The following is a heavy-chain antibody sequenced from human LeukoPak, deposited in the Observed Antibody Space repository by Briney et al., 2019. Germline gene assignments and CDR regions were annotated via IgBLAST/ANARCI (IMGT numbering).Heavy chain of an antibody. CDR1: GFTFSSYA. D-gene: IGHD1-26*01. Sequence: GGSLRLSCAASGFTFSSYAMSWVRQAPGKGLEWVSSISSSSSYIYYADSVKGRFTISRDNAKNSLYLQMISLRAEDTAVYYCARDLSVGAKPDLGFDYWGQGTPVTVSS. J-gene: IGHJ4*02. V-gene: IGHV3-21*01. CDR2: ISSSSSYI. CDR3: ARDLSVGAKPDLGFDY.